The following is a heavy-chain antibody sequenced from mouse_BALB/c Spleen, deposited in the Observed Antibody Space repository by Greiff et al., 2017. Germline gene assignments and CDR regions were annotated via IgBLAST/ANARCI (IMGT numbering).Heavy chain of an antibody. Sequence: EVKVEESGGGLVKPGGSLKLSCAASGFTFSSYAMSWVRQTPEKRLEWVASISSGGSTYYPDSVKGRFTISRDNARNILYLQMSSLRSEDTAMYYCARDGYYWYFDVWGAGTTVTVSS. V-gene: IGHV5-6-5*01. CDR1: GFTFSSYA. J-gene: IGHJ1*01. CDR3: ARDGYYWYFDV. CDR2: ISSGGST. D-gene: IGHD2-3*01.